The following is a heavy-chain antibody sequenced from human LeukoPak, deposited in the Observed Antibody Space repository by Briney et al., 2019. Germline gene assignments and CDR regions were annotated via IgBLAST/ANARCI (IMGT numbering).Heavy chain of an antibody. J-gene: IGHJ4*02. CDR2: IYPGDSDT. D-gene: IGHD3-10*01. Sequence: GESLKISCQGSGYSFTSSWIGWVCQMPGKGLEWMGIIYPGDSDTRYSPSFQGQVTISADKSISTAYLQWSSLKASDTAMYYCARQGYYGSGEMGYWGQGTLVTVSS. CDR3: ARQGYYGSGEMGY. CDR1: GYSFTSSW. V-gene: IGHV5-51*01.